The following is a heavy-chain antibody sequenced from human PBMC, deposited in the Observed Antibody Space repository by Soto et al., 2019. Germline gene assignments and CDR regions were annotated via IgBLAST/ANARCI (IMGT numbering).Heavy chain of an antibody. CDR1: GGSISSSSYY. CDR3: ARPNSSGYYDY. D-gene: IGHD3-22*01. CDR2: IYYSGST. J-gene: IGHJ4*02. Sequence: LSLTCTVSGGSISSSSYYWGWIRQPPGKGLEWIGSIYYSGSTYYNPSLKSRVTISVDTSKNQFSLKLSSVTAADTAVYYCARPNSSGYYDYWGQGTLVTVSS. V-gene: IGHV4-39*01.